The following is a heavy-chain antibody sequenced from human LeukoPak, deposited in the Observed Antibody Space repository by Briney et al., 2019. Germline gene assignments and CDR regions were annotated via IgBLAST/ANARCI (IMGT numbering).Heavy chain of an antibody. CDR1: GFTFSTNA. J-gene: IGHJ4*02. Sequence: GGSLRLSCLTSGFTFSTNAMSWVRQAPGKGLEWISGISGSGASTYYADSVTGRFTISRDNSRNTLYLQMNSLRGDDTAVYYCAKDVGKWESLHFFDYRGQGTLVTVSS. CDR2: ISGSGAST. D-gene: IGHD1-26*01. V-gene: IGHV3-23*01. CDR3: AKDVGKWESLHFFDY.